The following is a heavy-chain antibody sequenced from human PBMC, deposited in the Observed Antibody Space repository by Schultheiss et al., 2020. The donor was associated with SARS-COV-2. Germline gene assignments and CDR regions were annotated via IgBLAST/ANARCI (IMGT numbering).Heavy chain of an antibody. D-gene: IGHD5-18*01. CDR3: ARDLWYSYGRGGYYYYGMDV. CDR2: IIPIFGTA. CDR1: GGTFSSYA. Sequence: SVKVSCKASGGTFSSYAISWVRQAPGQGLEWMGGIIPIFGTANYAQKFQGRVTINADKSTSTAYMELSSLRSEDTAVYYCARDLWYSYGRGGYYYYGMDVWGQGTTVTVSS. V-gene: IGHV1-69*06. J-gene: IGHJ6*02.